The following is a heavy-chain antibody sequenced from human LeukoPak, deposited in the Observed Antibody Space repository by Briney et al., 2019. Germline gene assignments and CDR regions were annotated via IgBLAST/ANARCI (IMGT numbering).Heavy chain of an antibody. D-gene: IGHD4-17*01. CDR1: GFTFSNAW. J-gene: IGHJ6*02. CDR3: TTDLPYGDSPWYYYYGMDA. CDR2: IKSKTDGGTT. V-gene: IGHV3-15*01. Sequence: PGGSLRLSCAASGFTFSNAWMSWVRQAPGKGLEWVGRIKSKTDGGTTDYAAPVKGRFTISRDDSKNTLYLQMNSLKTEDTAVYYCTTDLPYGDSPWYYYYGMDAWGQGTTVTVSS.